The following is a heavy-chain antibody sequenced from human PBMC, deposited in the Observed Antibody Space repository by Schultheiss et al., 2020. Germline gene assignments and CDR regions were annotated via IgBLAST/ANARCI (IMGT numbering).Heavy chain of an antibody. Sequence: GSVKVSCKASGYTFTSYDINWVRQATGQGLEWMGWMNPNSGNTGYAQKFQGRVTMTRNTSISTAYMELSSLRSEDTAVYYCARGRRERWLQLRHYYYMDVWGKGTTVTVSS. V-gene: IGHV1-8*01. CDR1: GYTFTSYD. D-gene: IGHD5-24*01. J-gene: IGHJ6*03. CDR2: MNPNSGNT. CDR3: ARGRRERWLQLRHYYYMDV.